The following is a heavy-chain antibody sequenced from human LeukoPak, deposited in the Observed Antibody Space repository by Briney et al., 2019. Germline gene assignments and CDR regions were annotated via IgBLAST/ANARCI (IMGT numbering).Heavy chain of an antibody. V-gene: IGHV7-4-1*02. J-gene: IGHJ6*02. CDR3: ARELRSDFWSGSPRGMDV. Sequence: ASVNVSCKASGYTFIIYAMNWVRQAPGQGLQWMGWINTNTGNPTYAQGFTGRFVFSLATSVSTAYLQISSLKAEDTAVYYCARELRSDFWSGSPRGMDVWGLGTTVTVSS. CDR2: INTNTGNP. CDR1: GYTFIIYA. D-gene: IGHD3-3*01.